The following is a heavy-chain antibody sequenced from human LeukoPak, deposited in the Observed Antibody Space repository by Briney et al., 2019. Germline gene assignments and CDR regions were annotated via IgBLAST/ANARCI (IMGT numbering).Heavy chain of an antibody. J-gene: IGHJ5*02. Sequence: SETLSLTCAVYGGSFSGYYWSWIRQPPGKGLEWIGEINHSGSTNYNPSLKSRVTVSVDTSKNQFSLKLSSVTAADTAVYYCARGRGGGYNYRNWFDPWGQGTLVTVSS. CDR3: ARGRGGGYNYRNWFDP. V-gene: IGHV4-34*01. CDR2: INHSGST. D-gene: IGHD5-24*01. CDR1: GGSFSGYY.